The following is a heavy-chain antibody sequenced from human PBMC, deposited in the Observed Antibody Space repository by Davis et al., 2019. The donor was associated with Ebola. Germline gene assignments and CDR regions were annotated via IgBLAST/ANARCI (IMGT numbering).Heavy chain of an antibody. CDR3: ARGGTNGDPAVY. Sequence: GSLRPSCAVLGGSLSGYYWSWNRQPPGKGLEWIGEINHSGISKYSPSLKSRVTVSVDTSKNQFSLRLTSVTAADTAVYYCARGGTNGDPAVYWGQGSLVTVSS. D-gene: IGHD4-17*01. V-gene: IGHV4-34*01. CDR2: INHSGIS. J-gene: IGHJ4*02. CDR1: GGSLSGYY.